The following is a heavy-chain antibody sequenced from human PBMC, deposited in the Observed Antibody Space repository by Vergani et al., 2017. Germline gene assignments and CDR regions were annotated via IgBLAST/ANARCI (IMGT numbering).Heavy chain of an antibody. D-gene: IGHD3-9*01. Sequence: QVQVVPSGAEVKKSGASVKVSCKTSGYTFSNYYMHWVRHAPGQGLEWMGIINTSGGHTNYAQKFQGRVTMTRDTSTSTVYMELSSLRSEDTAIYYCARGDYGILTGYRYWGQGTLVTVSA. CDR3: ARGDYGILTGYRY. V-gene: IGHV1-46*03. CDR2: INTSGGHT. CDR1: GYTFSNYY. J-gene: IGHJ4*02.